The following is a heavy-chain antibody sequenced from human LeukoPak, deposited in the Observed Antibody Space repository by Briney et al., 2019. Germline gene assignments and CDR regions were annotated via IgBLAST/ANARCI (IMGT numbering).Heavy chain of an antibody. V-gene: IGHV1-69*13. CDR2: ITPIFGTA. CDR1: GGTFSRFT. J-gene: IGHJ4*02. Sequence: SVKISCKASGGTFSRFTISWVRQAPGQGFEWMGGITPIFGTANFAQKFQGRVSITADESTSTAFMELSSLRSEDTAVYYCAREWGLESSGYYYAYWGQGTLVTVSS. CDR3: AREWGLESSGYYYAY. D-gene: IGHD3-22*01.